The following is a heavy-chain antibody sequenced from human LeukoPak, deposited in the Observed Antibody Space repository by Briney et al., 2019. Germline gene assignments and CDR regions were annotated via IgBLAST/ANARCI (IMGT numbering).Heavy chain of an antibody. CDR2: MNPNSGNT. V-gene: IGHV1-8*01. Sequence: ASVKVSCKASGYTFTSYYINWVRQATGQGLEWMGWMNPNSGNTGYAQKFQGRVTMTRNTSISTAYMELSSLRSEDTAVYYCARGLRGNWNDPMDYYYYMDVWGKGTTVTVSS. J-gene: IGHJ6*03. CDR1: GYTFTSYY. CDR3: ARGLRGNWNDPMDYYYYMDV. D-gene: IGHD1-1*01.